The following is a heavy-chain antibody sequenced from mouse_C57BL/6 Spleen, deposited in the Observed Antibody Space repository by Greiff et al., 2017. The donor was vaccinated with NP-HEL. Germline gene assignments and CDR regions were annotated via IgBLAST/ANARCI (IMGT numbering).Heavy chain of an antibody. J-gene: IGHJ4*01. Sequence: EVQRVESGPGLVKPSQSLSLTCSVTGYSITSGYYWNWIRQFPGNKLEWMGYISYDGSNNYNPSLKNRISITRDTSKNQFFLKLNSVTTEDTATYYCARDGGIGYYAMDYWGQGTSVTVSS. CDR3: ARDGGIGYYAMDY. CDR2: ISYDGSN. CDR1: GYSITSGYY. V-gene: IGHV3-6*01. D-gene: IGHD2-14*01.